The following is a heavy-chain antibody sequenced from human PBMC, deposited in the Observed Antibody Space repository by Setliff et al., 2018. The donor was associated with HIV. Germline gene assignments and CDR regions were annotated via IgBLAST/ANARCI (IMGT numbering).Heavy chain of an antibody. CDR3: ARVQMAYAAFDV. J-gene: IGHJ3*01. D-gene: IGHD4-17*01. CDR1: GGSISTYY. Sequence: EPLSLTCTVSGGSISTYYWSWIRQPPGKGLEWIGSIYFTGSSDNNPSLKSRVTLSVDTSKHQFSLKLSSVTAADTAVYYCARVQMAYAAFDVWGQGTMVTVS. V-gene: IGHV4-59*01. CDR2: IYFTGSS.